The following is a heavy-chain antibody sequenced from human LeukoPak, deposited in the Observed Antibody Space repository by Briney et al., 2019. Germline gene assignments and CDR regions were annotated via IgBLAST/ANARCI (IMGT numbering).Heavy chain of an antibody. Sequence: SETLSLTCTVSGGSISSGSYYWSWIRQPAGKGLEWIGRIYTSGSTNYNPSLKSRVTISIDTSKNQFSLELSSVTAADTAVYYCARYIAAPEVYFDYWGQGTPVTVSS. D-gene: IGHD6-13*01. CDR3: ARYIAAPEVYFDY. CDR1: GGSISSGSYY. J-gene: IGHJ4*02. CDR2: IYTSGST. V-gene: IGHV4-61*02.